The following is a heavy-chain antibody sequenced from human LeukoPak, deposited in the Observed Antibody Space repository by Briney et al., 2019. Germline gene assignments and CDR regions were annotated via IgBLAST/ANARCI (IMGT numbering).Heavy chain of an antibody. CDR1: GGSISSSSYY. CDR2: IYYSGST. V-gene: IGHV4-39*07. CDR3: AKKDGDF. J-gene: IGHJ4*02. Sequence: PSETLSLTCTVSGGSISSSSYYWGWIRQPPGKGLEWIGYIYYSGSTYYNPSLKSRVTMSVDTSKNQLSLKLTSLTAADTAVYYCAKKDGDFWGQGTLVSVSS.